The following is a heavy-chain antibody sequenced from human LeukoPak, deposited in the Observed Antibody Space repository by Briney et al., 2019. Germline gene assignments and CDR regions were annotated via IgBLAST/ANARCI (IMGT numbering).Heavy chain of an antibody. J-gene: IGHJ3*02. CDR1: GYTFTSYY. CDR2: INPSGGST. V-gene: IGHV1-46*01. CDR3: ARDRPAVGATYDAFDI. Sequence: ASVKVSCKASGYTFTSYYMHWVRQAPGQGLEWMGIINPSGGSTSYAQKFQGRVTMTRDTSTSTVYMELSSLRSEDTAVYYCARDRPAVGATYDAFDIWGQGTMVTVS. D-gene: IGHD1-26*01.